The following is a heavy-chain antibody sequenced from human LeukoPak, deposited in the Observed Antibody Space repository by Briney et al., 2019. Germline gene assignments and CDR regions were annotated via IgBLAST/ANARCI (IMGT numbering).Heavy chain of an antibody. CDR2: INHSGST. V-gene: IGHV4-34*01. Sequence: SETLSLTYAVDGGSFSCYYWSWIRQPPGKGLEWSGVINHSGSTNYNPSLKSRVTISVDTSKNQFSLKLSSVTAADTAVYYCARPRRGSSGWYGYFQHWGQGTVVTVSS. J-gene: IGHJ1*01. CDR3: ARPRRGSSGWYGYFQH. CDR1: GGSFSCYY. D-gene: IGHD6-19*01.